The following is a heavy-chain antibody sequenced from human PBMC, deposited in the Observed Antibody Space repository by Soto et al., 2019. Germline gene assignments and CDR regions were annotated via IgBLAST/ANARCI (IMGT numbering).Heavy chain of an antibody. CDR3: ARGPPRGGDYSFQH. CDR1: GYTFTSYA. V-gene: IGHV1-3*01. CDR2: TNAGNGNT. J-gene: IGHJ1*01. D-gene: IGHD4-17*01. Sequence: GASVKVSCKASGYTFTSYAMHWVRQAPGQRLEWMGWTNAGNGNTKYSQKFQGRVTITRDTSASTAYMELSSLRSEDTAVYYCARGPPRGGDYSFQHWGQGTLVTSPQ.